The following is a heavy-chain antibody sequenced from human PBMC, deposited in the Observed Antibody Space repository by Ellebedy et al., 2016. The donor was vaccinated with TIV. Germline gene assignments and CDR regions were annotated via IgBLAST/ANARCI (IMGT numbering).Heavy chain of an antibody. J-gene: IGHJ5*02. CDR3: ARGSIWFGELTSWFDP. V-gene: IGHV5-51*01. CDR1: GYSFTSYW. Sequence: GGSLRLSXKGSGYSFTSYWIGWVRQMPGKGLEWMGIIYPGDSDTRYSPSFQGQVTISADKSISTAYLQWSSLKASDTAMYYCARGSIWFGELTSWFDPWGQGTLVTVSS. CDR2: IYPGDSDT. D-gene: IGHD3-10*01.